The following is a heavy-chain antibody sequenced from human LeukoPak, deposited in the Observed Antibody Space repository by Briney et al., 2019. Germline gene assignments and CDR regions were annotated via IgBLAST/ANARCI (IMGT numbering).Heavy chain of an antibody. J-gene: IGHJ6*03. V-gene: IGHV1-69*06. D-gene: IGHD6-13*01. CDR1: GGTFSSYA. CDR3: ARARSSSRLPLLGYYYYMDV. CDR2: IILIFGTA. Sequence: SVKLSCKASGGTFSSYAISWVRQAPGQGLEWMVGIILIFGTANYAQKFQGRVTITADKSTSTAYMKLSSLRTEDTAVYYCARARSSSRLPLLGYYYYMDVWGKGTTVTVSS.